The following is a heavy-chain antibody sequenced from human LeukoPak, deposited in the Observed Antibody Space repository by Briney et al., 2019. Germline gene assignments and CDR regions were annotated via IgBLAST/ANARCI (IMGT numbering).Heavy chain of an antibody. CDR2: ISYNSDTI. Sequence: GRSLSLSCAASGFTFDDYAMHWVRQAPGRGLEWVSGISYNSDTIAYADSVKGRFTISRDNAKNSLYLQMNSLRAEDTALYYCAKDYCGGDCYSGWYFDLWGRGTLVPVSS. J-gene: IGHJ2*01. CDR3: AKDYCGGDCYSGWYFDL. D-gene: IGHD2-21*02. V-gene: IGHV3-9*01. CDR1: GFTFDDYA.